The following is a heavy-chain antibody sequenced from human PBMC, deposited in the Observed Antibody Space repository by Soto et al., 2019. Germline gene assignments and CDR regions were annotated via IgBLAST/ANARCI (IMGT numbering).Heavy chain of an antibody. Sequence: QPGGSLRLSCAASGFTFDDYAMHWVRQAPGKGLEWVSGISWNSGSIGYADSVKGRFTISRDNAKNSLYLQMNSLRAEDTALYYCAKGTYSQWLDRRGGMDVWGQGTTVTVSS. V-gene: IGHV3-9*01. CDR2: ISWNSGSI. D-gene: IGHD6-19*01. CDR1: GFTFDDYA. CDR3: AKGTYSQWLDRRGGMDV. J-gene: IGHJ6*02.